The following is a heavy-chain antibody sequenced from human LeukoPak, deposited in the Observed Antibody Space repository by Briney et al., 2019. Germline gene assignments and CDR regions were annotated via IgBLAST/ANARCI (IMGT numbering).Heavy chain of an antibody. CDR3: AKDYDSSGYDLDY. Sequence: ASVKVSCKVSGYTLTELSMHWVRQAPGQGLEWMGWINPNSGGTNYAQKFQGRVTMTRDTSISTAYMELSRLRSDDTAVYYCAKDYDSSGYDLDYWGQGTLVTVSS. CDR2: INPNSGGT. J-gene: IGHJ4*02. V-gene: IGHV1-2*02. CDR1: GYTLTELS. D-gene: IGHD3-22*01.